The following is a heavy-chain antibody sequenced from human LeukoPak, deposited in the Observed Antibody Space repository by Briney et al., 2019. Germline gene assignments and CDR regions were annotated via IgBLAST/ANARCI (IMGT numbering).Heavy chain of an antibody. CDR2: ISGSGGST. Sequence: GVSLRLSCTASVFTFSIFAMSCVPRAPGKGLEWVSAISGSGGSTYYADSVRGRFTIPRQSSKNTLYRKMNSLRAEATAVYYCAKDVDVVVTINGGFDYWGQGTLVTVSS. CDR1: VFTFSIFA. D-gene: IGHD5-12*01. CDR3: AKDVDVVVTINGGFDY. J-gene: IGHJ4*02. V-gene: IGHV3-23*01.